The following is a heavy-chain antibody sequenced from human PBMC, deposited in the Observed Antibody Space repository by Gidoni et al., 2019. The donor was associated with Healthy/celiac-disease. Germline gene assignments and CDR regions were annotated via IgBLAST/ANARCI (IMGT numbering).Heavy chain of an antibody. Sequence: QVQLVESGGGVVQPGRSLRRSGAASGFTFSSYAMHWVRQAPGKGLDWVAVISYDGSNQYSADSVKGRFTISRDNSKNTLYLQMNSLRAEDTAVYYCAREEGYSYGVGTLFDYWGQGTLVTVSS. CDR3: AREEGYSYGVGTLFDY. D-gene: IGHD5-18*01. V-gene: IGHV3-30-3*01. CDR1: GFTFSSYA. CDR2: ISYDGSNQ. J-gene: IGHJ4*02.